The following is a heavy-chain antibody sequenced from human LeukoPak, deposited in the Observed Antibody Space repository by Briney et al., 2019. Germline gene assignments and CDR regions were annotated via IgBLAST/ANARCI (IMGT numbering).Heavy chain of an antibody. J-gene: IGHJ4*02. Sequence: SETLSLTCTVSGGSISSADYYWSWIRQHPGKGLEWIGYIYYSGSTYYNPSLKSRVTISVDTSKDQFSLKLSSVTAADTAVYYCARVLRSSGSPDYWGQGTLVTVSS. CDR3: ARVLRSSGSPDY. CDR1: GGSISSADYY. D-gene: IGHD3-22*01. V-gene: IGHV4-31*03. CDR2: IYYSGST.